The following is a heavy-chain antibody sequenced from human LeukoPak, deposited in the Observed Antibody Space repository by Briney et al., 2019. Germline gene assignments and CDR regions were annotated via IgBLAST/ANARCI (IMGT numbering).Heavy chain of an antibody. CDR1: GGSISSGGYS. CDR3: ARGSGGYYDSSGYLSAAFDI. Sequence: SQTLSLTCAVSGGSISSGGYSWSWIRQPPGKGLEWIGYIYHSGSTYYNPSLKSRVTISVDRSKNQFSLKLSSVTAADTAVYYWARGSGGYYDSSGYLSAAFDIWGQGTMVTVSS. CDR2: IYHSGST. J-gene: IGHJ3*02. V-gene: IGHV4-30-2*01. D-gene: IGHD3-22*01.